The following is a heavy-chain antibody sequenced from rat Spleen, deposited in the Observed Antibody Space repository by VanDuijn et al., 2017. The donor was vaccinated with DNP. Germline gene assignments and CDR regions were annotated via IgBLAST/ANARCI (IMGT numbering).Heavy chain of an antibody. J-gene: IGHJ2*01. Sequence: EVQLVESGGGLVQPGRSLKLSCAASGFIFSNYDMAWVRQAPSKGLEWVASVNTGGGITYYRDSVKGRFTLSRDDAKNTLYLQMNSLRSEDTATYYCARTDGSYGFDYWGQGVMVTVSS. V-gene: IGHV5S13*01. CDR3: ARTDGSYGFDY. D-gene: IGHD1-3*01. CDR1: GFIFSNYD. CDR2: VNTGGGIT.